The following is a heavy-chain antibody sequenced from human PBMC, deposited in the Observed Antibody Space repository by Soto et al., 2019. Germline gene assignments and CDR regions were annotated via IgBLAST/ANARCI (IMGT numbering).Heavy chain of an antibody. J-gene: IGHJ3*02. V-gene: IGHV3-30*03. CDR2: ISYDGSNK. Sequence: VQLVESGGGVVQPGRSLRLSCAASGFTFSSYGMHWVRQAPGKGLEWVAVISYDGSNKYYADSVKGRFTISRDNSKNTLYLQMNSLRAEDTAVYYCASQKSSGAFDIWGQGTMVTVSS. CDR1: GFTFSSYG. CDR3: ASQKSSGAFDI.